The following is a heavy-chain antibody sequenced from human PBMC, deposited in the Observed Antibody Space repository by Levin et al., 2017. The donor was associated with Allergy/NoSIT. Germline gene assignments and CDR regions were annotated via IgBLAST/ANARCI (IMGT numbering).Heavy chain of an antibody. CDR1: GFTFSSYA. J-gene: IGHJ4*02. V-gene: IGHV3-30*04. CDR2: ISYDGSNK. D-gene: IGHD3-3*01. CDR3: ARDPDYDFWSGYYMEDYFDY. Sequence: AGGSLRLSCAASGFTFSSYAMHWVRQAPGKGLEWVAVISYDGSNKYYADSVKGRFTISRDNSKNTLYLQMNSLRAEDTAVYYCARDPDYDFWSGYYMEDYFDYWGQGTLVTVSS.